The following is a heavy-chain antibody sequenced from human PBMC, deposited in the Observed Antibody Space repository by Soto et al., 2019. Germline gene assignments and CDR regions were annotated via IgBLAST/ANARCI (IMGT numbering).Heavy chain of an antibody. CDR1: GYTFTSYY. CDR3: ARVTYSSSWPYYYYYGMDV. V-gene: IGHV1-46*01. Sequence: ASVKVSCKASGYTFTSYYVHWVRQAPGQGLEWMGIINPSGGSTSYAQKFQGRVTMTRDTSTSTVYMELSSLRSEDTAVYYCARVTYSSSWPYYYYYGMDVWGQGTTVTVSS. J-gene: IGHJ6*02. CDR2: INPSGGST. D-gene: IGHD6-13*01.